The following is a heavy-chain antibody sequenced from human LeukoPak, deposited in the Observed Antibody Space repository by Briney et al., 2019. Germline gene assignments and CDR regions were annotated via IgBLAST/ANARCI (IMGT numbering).Heavy chain of an antibody. V-gene: IGHV4-61*01. CDR3: AGDSSYGGRWFDP. CDR1: GGSVSSGSYY. CDR2: IYYSGST. D-gene: IGHD3-16*01. Sequence: SETLSLTCTVSGGSVSSGSYYWSWIRQPPGKGLEWIGYIYYSGSTNYNPSLKSRVTISVDTSKNQFSLKLSSVTAADTAVYYCAGDSSYGGRWFDPWGQGTLVTVSS. J-gene: IGHJ5*02.